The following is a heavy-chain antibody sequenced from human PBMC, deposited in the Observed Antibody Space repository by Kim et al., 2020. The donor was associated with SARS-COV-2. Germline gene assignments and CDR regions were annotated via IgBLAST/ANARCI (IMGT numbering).Heavy chain of an antibody. Sequence: STSYTPSLQSRVTISIDTSKGHMSLRLTSVTAADTAVYFCARGQDTAKTGYWGQGTLVTVSS. CDR2: ST. V-gene: IGHV4-39*02. J-gene: IGHJ4*02. D-gene: IGHD5-18*01. CDR3: ARGQDTAKTGY.